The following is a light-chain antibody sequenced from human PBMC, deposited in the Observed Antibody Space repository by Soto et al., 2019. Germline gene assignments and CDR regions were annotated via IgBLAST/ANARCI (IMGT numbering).Light chain of an antibody. CDR2: DAS. CDR1: QSISSR. V-gene: IGKV1-5*01. CDR3: QQYKGT. J-gene: IGKJ1*01. Sequence: DIQMTQSPSTLSASVGDRVTITCRASQSISSRLAWYQQKPGKAPKFLIYDASSLESGVPSRFSGSGSGTEFTLTISSLHPEDFATYYCQQYKGTFGQGTKVDIK.